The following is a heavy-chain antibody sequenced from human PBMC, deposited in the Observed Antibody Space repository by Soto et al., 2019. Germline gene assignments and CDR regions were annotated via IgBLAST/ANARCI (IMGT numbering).Heavy chain of an antibody. CDR2: INPNSGGT. D-gene: IGHD1-7*01. CDR3: ARSAGTTWGGYYGMDV. J-gene: IGHJ6*02. CDR1: GYTFTGYY. Sequence: GSVKVSCKASGYTFTGYYMHWVRQAPGQGLEWMGWINPNSGGTNYAQKFQGRVTMTRDTSISTAYMELSRLRSDDTAVYYCARSAGTTWGGYYGMDVWGQGTTVTVSS. V-gene: IGHV1-2*02.